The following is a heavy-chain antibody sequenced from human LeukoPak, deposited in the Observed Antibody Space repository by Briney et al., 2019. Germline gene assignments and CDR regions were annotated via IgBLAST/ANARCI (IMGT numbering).Heavy chain of an antibody. CDR2: IYYSGST. V-gene: IGHV4-39*07. D-gene: IGHD3-16*01. CDR3: ARFGSSRYYGMDV. CDR1: GGSISSSTYY. J-gene: IGHJ6*02. Sequence: PSETLSLTCTVSGGSISSSTYYWGWIRQPPGKGLEWIGSIYYSGSTYYNPSLKSRVTISVDRSKNQFSLKLSSVTAADTAVYYCARFGSSRYYGMDVWGQGTTVTVSS.